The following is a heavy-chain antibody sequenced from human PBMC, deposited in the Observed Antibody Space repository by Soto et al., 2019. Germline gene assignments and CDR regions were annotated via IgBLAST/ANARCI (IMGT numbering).Heavy chain of an antibody. J-gene: IGHJ4*02. CDR1: GYTLTSYG. CDR3: VLYCSSTSCYAGSFH. D-gene: IGHD2-2*01. Sequence: ASVKVSCKASGYTLTSYGISWVRQAPGQGLEWMGWISAYNGNTNYAQKLQGRVTMTTDTSTSTAYMELRSLRSDDTAVYYCVLYCSSTSCYAGSFHWGQGTLVTVSS. CDR2: ISAYNGNT. V-gene: IGHV1-18*01.